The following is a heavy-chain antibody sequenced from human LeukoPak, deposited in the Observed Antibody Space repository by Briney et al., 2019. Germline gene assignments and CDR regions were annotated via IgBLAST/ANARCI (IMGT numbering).Heavy chain of an antibody. J-gene: IGHJ4*02. CDR1: GFTFGSYE. Sequence: GGSLRLSCVASGFTFGSYEMNWVRQAPGKGLEWVAVISYDGSNKYYADSVKGRFTISRDNSKNTLYLQMNSLRAEDTAVYYCAKDGEQYCSSTSCYAGFDYWGQGTLVTVSS. CDR2: ISYDGSNK. CDR3: AKDGEQYCSSTSCYAGFDY. D-gene: IGHD2-2*01. V-gene: IGHV3-30*18.